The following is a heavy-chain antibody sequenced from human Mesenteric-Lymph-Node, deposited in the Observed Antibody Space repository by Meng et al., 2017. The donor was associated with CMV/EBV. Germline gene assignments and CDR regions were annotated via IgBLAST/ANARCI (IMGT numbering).Heavy chain of an antibody. CDR3: ATGYYYDSSGYFA. V-gene: IGHV3-11*04. CDR2: ISSSGSTI. CDR1: GFTFSDYY. Sequence: LSLTCAASGFTFSDYYMSWIRQAPGKGLEWVSYISSSGSTIYYADSVKGRFTISRDNAKNSLYLQMNSLRAEDTAVYYCATGYYYDSSGYFAWGQGTLVTVSS. D-gene: IGHD3-22*01. J-gene: IGHJ5*02.